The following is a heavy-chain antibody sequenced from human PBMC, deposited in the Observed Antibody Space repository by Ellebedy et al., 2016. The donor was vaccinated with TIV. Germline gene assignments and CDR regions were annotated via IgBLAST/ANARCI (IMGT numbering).Heavy chain of an antibody. CDR3: ARGGIVVVTAILHDAFDI. J-gene: IGHJ3*02. D-gene: IGHD2-21*02. CDR2: INPNSGGT. V-gene: IGHV1-2*04. CDR1: GYTFTGYY. Sequence: ASVKVSXKASGYTFTGYYMHWVRQAPGQGLEWMGWINPNSGGTNYAQKFQGWVTMTRDTSASTAYMELSSLRSEDTAVYYCARGGIVVVTAILHDAFDIWGQGTMVTVSS.